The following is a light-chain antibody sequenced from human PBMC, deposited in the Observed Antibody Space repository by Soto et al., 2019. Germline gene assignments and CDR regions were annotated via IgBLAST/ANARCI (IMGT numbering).Light chain of an antibody. Sequence: QSVLTQPASVSGSPGQSITISCTGTSSDVGGYNYVSWYQQHPGKAPKLMIYDVSNRPTGVSNRFSGSKSGNTASLTISGLQAEDEADYYCSSYTSSSTLDVVGTGTKLTAL. V-gene: IGLV2-14*01. J-gene: IGLJ1*01. CDR2: DVS. CDR3: SSYTSSSTLDV. CDR1: SSDVGGYNY.